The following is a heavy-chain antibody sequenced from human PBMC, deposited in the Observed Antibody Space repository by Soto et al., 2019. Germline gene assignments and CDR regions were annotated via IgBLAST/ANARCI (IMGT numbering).Heavy chain of an antibody. CDR3: ARDRELLWFGEFGGDWFDP. Sequence: EVQLVESGGGLVKPGGSLRLSCAASGFTFSSYSMNWVRQAPGKGLEWVSSISSSSSYIYYADSVKGRFTISRDNAKNSLYLQMNSLRAEDTAVYYCARDRELLWFGEFGGDWFDPWGQGTLVTVSS. J-gene: IGHJ5*02. CDR1: GFTFSSYS. V-gene: IGHV3-21*01. CDR2: ISSSSSYI. D-gene: IGHD3-10*01.